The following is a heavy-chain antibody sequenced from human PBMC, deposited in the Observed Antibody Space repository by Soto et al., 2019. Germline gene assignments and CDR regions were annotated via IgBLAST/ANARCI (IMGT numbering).Heavy chain of an antibody. CDR2: ISWNSGSI. D-gene: IGHD6-13*01. J-gene: IGHJ4*02. CDR3: AKDGGTIAAAGEFDY. V-gene: IGHV3-9*01. CDR1: GFTFDDYA. Sequence: EVQLVESGGGLVQPGRSLRLSCAASGFTFDDYAMHWVRQAPGKGLEWVSGISWNSGSIGYADSVKGRFTISRDNAKNSLYLQMNSLRAEDTALYCCAKDGGTIAAAGEFDYWGQGTLVTVSS.